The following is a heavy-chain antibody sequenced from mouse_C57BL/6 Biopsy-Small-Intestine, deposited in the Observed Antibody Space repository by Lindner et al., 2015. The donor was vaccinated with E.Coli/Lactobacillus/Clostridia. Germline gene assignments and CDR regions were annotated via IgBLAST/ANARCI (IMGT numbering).Heavy chain of an antibody. V-gene: IGHV1-84*02. CDR2: INPSSGAT. J-gene: IGHJ4*01. D-gene: IGHD1-1*02. CDR3: ARQYYVSGSQTWFDP. CDR1: GYSFTDYY. Sequence: SVKVSCKASGYSFTDYYIHWVRQAPGQGLEWMAWINPSSGATYHSQKFQGRVTMTRDTSISTAYMELSGLRSDDTAVYFCARQYYVSGSQTWFDPWGQGTLVTVSS.